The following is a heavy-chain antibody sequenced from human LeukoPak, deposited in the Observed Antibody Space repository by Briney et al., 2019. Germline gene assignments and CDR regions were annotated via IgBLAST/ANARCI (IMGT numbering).Heavy chain of an antibody. CDR2: ITPIFGTA. V-gene: IGHV1-69*13. Sequence: ASVKVSCKASGGTFSSYAISWVRQAPGQGLEWMGGITPIFGTANYAQKFQGRVTITADESTSTAYMELSSLRSEDTAVYYCARATRTYYYDSNPRHDAFDIWGQGTMVTVSS. CDR3: ARATRTYYYDSNPRHDAFDI. J-gene: IGHJ3*02. D-gene: IGHD3-22*01. CDR1: GGTFSSYA.